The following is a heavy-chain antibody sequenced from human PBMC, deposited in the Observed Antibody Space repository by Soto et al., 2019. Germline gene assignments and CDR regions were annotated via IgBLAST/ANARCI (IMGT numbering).Heavy chain of an antibody. D-gene: IGHD5-18*01. V-gene: IGHV3-23*05. CDR1: GFTFSTYA. CDR2: IDNSGGIT. CDR3: AKGGYKYGFLFDC. J-gene: IGHJ4*02. Sequence: GGSLRLSCAASGFTFSTYAMSWVRQAPGKGLEWVSTIDNSGGITYYADSVKGRFTISRDNSKNTLYLQMNSLRAEDTAVYYCAKGGYKYGFLFDCWGQGTLVTVSS.